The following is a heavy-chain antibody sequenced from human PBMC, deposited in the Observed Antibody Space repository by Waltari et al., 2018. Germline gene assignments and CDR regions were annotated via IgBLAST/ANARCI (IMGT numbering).Heavy chain of an antibody. D-gene: IGHD6-19*01. CDR3: AKDRWSVAGTHYFDY. V-gene: IGHV3-30*18. J-gene: IGHJ4*02. CDR2: ISNDGSKT. CDR1: GFTFNNYG. Sequence: QVQLVESGGGVVQPGRSLRLSCVASGFTFNNYGMPWVRQAPGKGLCWVGVISNDGSKTFDGDALKGRSTISRDNSNNTLDLQINSLRVEDTAVYYCAKDRWSVAGTHYFDYWGQGTLVTVSS.